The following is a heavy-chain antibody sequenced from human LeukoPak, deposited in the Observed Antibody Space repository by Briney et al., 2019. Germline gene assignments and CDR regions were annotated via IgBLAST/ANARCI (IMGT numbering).Heavy chain of an antibody. CDR2: IIPIFGTA. CDR1: GGTFSSYA. J-gene: IGHJ4*02. D-gene: IGHD2-2*01. Sequence: SVKVSCKASGGTFSSYAISWVRQAPGQGLEWMGGIIPIFGTANYAQKFQGRITITADKSTSTAYMELSSLRSEDTAVYYCARHHRRVVPAAFDYWGQGTLVTVSS. V-gene: IGHV1-69*06. CDR3: ARHHRRVVPAAFDY.